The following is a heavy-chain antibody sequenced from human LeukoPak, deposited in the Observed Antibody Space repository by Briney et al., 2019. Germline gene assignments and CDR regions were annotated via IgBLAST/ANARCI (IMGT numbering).Heavy chain of an antibody. CDR1: GFTFSSDA. Sequence: GGSLRLSCVASGFTFSSDAMNWVRQAPGKGLELVSRIHIDGSVTTYADSVKGRFTISRDNSKNTLYLQMNILRAEDTAVYYCLRMSNGGSFYDFWGQGALVTVSS. J-gene: IGHJ4*02. CDR2: IHIDGSVT. D-gene: IGHD2-15*01. CDR3: LRMSNGGSFYDF. V-gene: IGHV3-74*01.